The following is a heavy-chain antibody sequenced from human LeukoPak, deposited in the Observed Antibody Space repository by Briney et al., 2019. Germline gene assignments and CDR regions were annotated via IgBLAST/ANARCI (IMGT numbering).Heavy chain of an antibody. D-gene: IGHD6-19*01. J-gene: IGHJ4*02. CDR2: INEDGSQK. V-gene: IGHV3-7*03. Sequence: GGSLRLSCAASGFTFSTYAMSWVRQAPEKGLEWVANINEDGSQKYYLGSVTGRFTISRDNAKNSLYLQMNSLSAEDTAMYYCARDGGWHRFDYWGQGTLVIVSS. CDR3: ARDGGWHRFDY. CDR1: GFTFSTYA.